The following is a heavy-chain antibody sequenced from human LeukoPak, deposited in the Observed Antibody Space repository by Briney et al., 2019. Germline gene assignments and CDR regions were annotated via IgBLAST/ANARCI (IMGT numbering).Heavy chain of an antibody. CDR1: GYTFTSYD. V-gene: IGHV1-8*03. J-gene: IGHJ6*03. CDR3: ARGWTDGSGSLSSYYYYMDV. D-gene: IGHD3-10*01. CDR2: MNPNSGNT. Sequence: GASVKVSCKASGYTFTSYDINWVRQATGQGLEWMGWMNPNSGNTGYAQKFQGRVTITRNTSISTAYMELSSLRSEDTAVYYCARGWTDGSGSLSSYYYYMDVWGKGTTVTVSS.